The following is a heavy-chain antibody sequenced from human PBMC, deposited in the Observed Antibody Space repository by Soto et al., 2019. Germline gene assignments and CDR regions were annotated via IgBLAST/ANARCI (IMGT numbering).Heavy chain of an antibody. CDR3: AKAEDSSSWYPDYYYGMDV. J-gene: IGHJ6*02. V-gene: IGHV3-23*01. CDR2: ISGSGGST. D-gene: IGHD6-13*01. Sequence: EVQLLESGGGLVQSGGSLRLSCAASGFTFSSYAMSWVRQAPGKGLEWVSAISGSGGSTYYADSVKGRFTISRDNSKNTLYLQMNSLRAEDTAVYYCAKAEDSSSWYPDYYYGMDVWGQGTTVTVSS. CDR1: GFTFSSYA.